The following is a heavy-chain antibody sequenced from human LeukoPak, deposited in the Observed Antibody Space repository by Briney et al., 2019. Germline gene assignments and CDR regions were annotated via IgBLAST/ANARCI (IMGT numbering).Heavy chain of an antibody. CDR1: GFTFSGSA. D-gene: IGHD3-22*01. Sequence: HSGGSLRLSCAASGFTFSGSAMHWVRQASGKGLEWVGRIRSKANSYATAYAASVKGRFTISRDDSKNTAYLQMNSLKTEETAVYYCTTFYYYDSPDAFDIWGQGTLVTVSS. J-gene: IGHJ3*02. V-gene: IGHV3-73*01. CDR2: IRSKANSYAT. CDR3: TTFYYYDSPDAFDI.